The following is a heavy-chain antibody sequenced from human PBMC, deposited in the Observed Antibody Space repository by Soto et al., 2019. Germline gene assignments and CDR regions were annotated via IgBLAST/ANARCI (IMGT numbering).Heavy chain of an antibody. Sequence: ASVKVSCKASGYTLTSYDINWVRQATGEGLEWMGWMNPNSGNTGYAQKFQGRVTMTRNTSISTAYMELSSLRSEDTAVYYCARGNTYDFWSGYYSTYNWFDPWGQGTLVTVSS. CDR2: MNPNSGNT. J-gene: IGHJ5*02. V-gene: IGHV1-8*01. CDR1: GYTLTSYD. D-gene: IGHD3-3*01. CDR3: ARGNTYDFWSGYYSTYNWFDP.